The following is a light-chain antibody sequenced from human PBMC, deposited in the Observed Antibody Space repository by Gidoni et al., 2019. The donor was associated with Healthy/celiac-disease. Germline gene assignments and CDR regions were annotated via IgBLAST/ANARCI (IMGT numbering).Light chain of an antibody. J-gene: IGKJ2*03. V-gene: IGKV1-9*01. Sequence: DIQLTQSPSFLSASVVDRVTITRLASQGISSYLAWYQQKPGKAPKLLIDAASTLQSGVPSRFSGSGSGTEFTLTISSLQPEDFATYYCQQLNSYPPYSFGQGTKLEIK. CDR1: QGISSY. CDR2: AAS. CDR3: QQLNSYPPYS.